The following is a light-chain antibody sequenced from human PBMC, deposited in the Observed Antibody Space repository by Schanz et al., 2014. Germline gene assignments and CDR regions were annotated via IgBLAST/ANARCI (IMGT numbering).Light chain of an antibody. Sequence: DIQMTQSPSSLSASVGDRVTITCRASQSINNYLNWYQQKPGKSPKVLIYAASNLQSGVPSRFSGSGSGTDFTLTISSLQPEDFATYYWQQTYRENTLGRGTKLEIK. CDR1: QSINNY. V-gene: IGKV1-39*01. CDR2: AAS. CDR3: QQTYRENT. J-gene: IGKJ2*01.